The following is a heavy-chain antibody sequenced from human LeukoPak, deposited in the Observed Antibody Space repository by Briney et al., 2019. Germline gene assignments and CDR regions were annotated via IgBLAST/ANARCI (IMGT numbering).Heavy chain of an antibody. J-gene: IGHJ4*02. CDR3: AKDMTYASGWGIDS. V-gene: IGHV3-43*02. Sequence: PGGSLRLSCAASGFTFDKYAMHWVRQRPGNGLEWVSLISADVDGTHYADSARGRFTISRDNSKNSLYLQMNSLRPEDTALCYCAKDMTYASGWGIDSWGQGTLVTVSS. CDR1: GFTFDKYA. D-gene: IGHD6-19*01. CDR2: ISADVDGT.